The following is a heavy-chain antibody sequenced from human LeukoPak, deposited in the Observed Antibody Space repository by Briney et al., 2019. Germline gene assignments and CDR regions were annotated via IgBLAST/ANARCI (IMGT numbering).Heavy chain of an antibody. J-gene: IGHJ6*02. CDR3: VRHVSSGWDYYNGLDV. CDR2: IYYPEST. V-gene: IGHV4-39*01. D-gene: IGHD6-19*01. CDR1: GGSIGSRGFY. Sequence: SETLSLTCKVSGGSIGSRGFYWGWIRQPPGKGLEWIGSIYYPESTHYNPSLESRVTISVDTSKYQVSLTLSSVTATDTAVYYCVRHVSSGWDYYNGLDVWGQGTTVTVSS.